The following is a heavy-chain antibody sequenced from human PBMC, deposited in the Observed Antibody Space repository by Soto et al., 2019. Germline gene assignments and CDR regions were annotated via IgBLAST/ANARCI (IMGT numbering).Heavy chain of an antibody. CDR1: GGSITSRGYY. D-gene: IGHD3-22*01. J-gene: IGHJ6*02. V-gene: IGHV4-31*03. Sequence: SETLSLTCTVSGGSITSRGYYWSWIRQHPGRGLEWIGYIYYSGTTYYNTSLKSRLTISIDTSKNQFSLKLSSVTAAYTAVYYCARLKRCKGYDSSGYCKGLGMDVWGQGTTVTVSS. CDR2: IYYSGTT. CDR3: ARLKRCKGYDSSGYCKGLGMDV.